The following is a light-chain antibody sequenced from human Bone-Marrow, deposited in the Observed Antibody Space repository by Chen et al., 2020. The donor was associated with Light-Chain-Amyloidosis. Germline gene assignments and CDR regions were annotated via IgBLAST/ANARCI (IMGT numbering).Light chain of an antibody. CDR1: SSDVGGDNH. J-gene: IGLJ1*01. CDR2: EVT. V-gene: IGLV2-14*01. Sequence: QSVLTQPPSRSGSPRQSLPIPCTRTSSDVGGDNHVSWYQQHPDKAPKLMIYEVTNRPSWVPDRFSGSKSDNTASLTISGLQTEDEADYFCSSYTITNTLVFGSGTRVTVL. CDR3: SSYTITNTLV.